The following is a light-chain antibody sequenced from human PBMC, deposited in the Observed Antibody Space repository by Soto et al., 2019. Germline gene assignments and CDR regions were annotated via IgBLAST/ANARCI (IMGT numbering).Light chain of an antibody. J-gene: IGKJ4*01. CDR1: KGISNY. V-gene: IGKV1-27*01. CDR2: GAS. Sequence: DIQMTQSPSSLSASVGDRVTFTCRASKGISNYLAWYLQKPGETPKLLIYGASTLQSGVPSRFSGSGSGTDFTLTISSLQPEDVGTYYCQKYDSAPLTFGGGTKVEMK. CDR3: QKYDSAPLT.